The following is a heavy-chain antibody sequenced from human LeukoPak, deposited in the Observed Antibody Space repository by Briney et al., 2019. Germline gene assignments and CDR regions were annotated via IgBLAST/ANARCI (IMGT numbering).Heavy chain of an antibody. D-gene: IGHD2-15*01. CDR2: IKEDGSQI. J-gene: IGHJ4*02. CDR1: GFPFSRYW. V-gene: IGHV3-7*01. Sequence: GGSLRLSCAASGFPFSRYWMTWVRQAPGKGLEWVANIKEDGSQIYSVDSVKGRFTISRDNAKNSLHLQMNSLRAEDTAVYYCARIGYSSSSLDYWGQGTLVTVSS. CDR3: ARIGYSSSSLDY.